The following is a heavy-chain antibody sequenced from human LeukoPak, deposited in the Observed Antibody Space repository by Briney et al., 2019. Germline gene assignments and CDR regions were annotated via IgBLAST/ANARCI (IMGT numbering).Heavy chain of an antibody. Sequence: SETLSLTCTASGGSLSSDYWSWIRQPPGKGLEWIGYISYSGSTNYNPSLNSRLTISLDTSKNHFSLKLSSVTAADTAIYFCARYIRGPNYYLDVWGKGTTVTVSS. CDR3: ARYIRGPNYYLDV. J-gene: IGHJ6*03. V-gene: IGHV4-59*01. D-gene: IGHD1-14*01. CDR1: GGSLSSDY. CDR2: ISYSGST.